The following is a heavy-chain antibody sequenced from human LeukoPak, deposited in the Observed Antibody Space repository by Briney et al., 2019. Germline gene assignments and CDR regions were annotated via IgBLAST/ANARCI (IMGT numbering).Heavy chain of an antibody. CDR1: GGSFSGYY. CDR2: IKHSGST. J-gene: IGHJ5*02. CDR3: ARGRIDGYNP. D-gene: IGHD5-24*01. Sequence: SETLSLTCAVYGGSFSGYYWSWIRQPPGKGLEWIGEIKHSGSTNYNPSLKSRVTISVDTSKNQFSLKLSSVTAADTAVYYCARGRIDGYNPWGQGTLVTVSS. V-gene: IGHV4-34*01.